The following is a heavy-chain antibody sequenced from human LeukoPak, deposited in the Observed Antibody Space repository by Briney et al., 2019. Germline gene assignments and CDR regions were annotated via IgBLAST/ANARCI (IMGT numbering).Heavy chain of an antibody. V-gene: IGHV3-30*18. Sequence: GGSLRLSCAASGFTISSYWMSWVRQAPGKGLEWVAVISYDGSNKYYADSVKGRFTISRDNSKNTLYLQMNSLRAEDTAVYYCAKDRRAVAGPFDYWGQGTLVTVSS. CDR3: AKDRRAVAGPFDY. D-gene: IGHD6-19*01. J-gene: IGHJ4*02. CDR1: GFTISSYW. CDR2: ISYDGSNK.